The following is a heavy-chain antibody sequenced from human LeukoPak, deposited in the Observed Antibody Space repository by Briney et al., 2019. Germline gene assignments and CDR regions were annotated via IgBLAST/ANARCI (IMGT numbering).Heavy chain of an antibody. Sequence: GGSLRLSCAASGFTFSSYSMNWVRQAPGKGLEWVSSISSSSSYIYYADSVKGRFTISRDNAKNSLYLQMNSLRAEDTAVYYCAKGSSIAARLIDYWGQGTLVTVSS. V-gene: IGHV3-21*01. CDR1: GFTFSSYS. D-gene: IGHD6-6*01. CDR2: ISSSSSYI. CDR3: AKGSSIAARLIDY. J-gene: IGHJ4*02.